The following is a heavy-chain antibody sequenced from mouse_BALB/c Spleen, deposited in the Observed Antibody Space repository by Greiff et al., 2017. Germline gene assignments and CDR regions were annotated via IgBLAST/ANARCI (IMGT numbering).Heavy chain of an antibody. V-gene: IGHV2-6-7*01. Sequence: VQLVESGPGLVAPSQSLSITCTVSGFSLTGYGVNWVRQPPGKGLEWLGMIWGDGSTDYNSALKSRLSISKDNSKSQVFLKMNSLQTDDTARYYCARVPLYYGSPYWYFDVWGAGTTVTVSS. D-gene: IGHD1-1*01. CDR2: IWGDGST. J-gene: IGHJ1*01. CDR1: GFSLTGYG. CDR3: ARVPLYYGSPYWYFDV.